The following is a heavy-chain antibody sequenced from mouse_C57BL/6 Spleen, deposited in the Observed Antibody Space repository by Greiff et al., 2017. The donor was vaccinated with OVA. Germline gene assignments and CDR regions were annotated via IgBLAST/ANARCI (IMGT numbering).Heavy chain of an antibody. CDR3: ARSGCNYVGGY. D-gene: IGHD2-1*01. CDR1: GHTFTSYW. Sequence: QVQLQQPGAELVKPGASVKMSCKASGHTFTSYWITWVKQRPGQGLEWIGDIYPGSGSTNYNEKFKSKATLTVDTSSSTAYMQLSSLTSEDSAVYYCARSGCNYVGGYWGKGTTLTVSS. V-gene: IGHV1-55*01. J-gene: IGHJ2*01. CDR2: IYPGSGST.